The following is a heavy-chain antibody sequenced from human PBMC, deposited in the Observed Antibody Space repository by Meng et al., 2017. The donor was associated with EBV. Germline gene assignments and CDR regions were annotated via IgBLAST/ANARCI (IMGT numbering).Heavy chain of an antibody. CDR3: ARNGIAAWGWFDP. J-gene: IGHJ5*02. V-gene: IGHV1-46*01. Sequence: QAELVQSGAEVKKTGASWKVSCNAYGYNFTSYYMTWVRQAPGQGREWMGIINPSGGSTSYAQKFQGRVTMTRDTSTSTVYMELSSLRSEDTAVYYCARNGIAAWGWFDPWGQGTLVTVSS. CDR1: GYNFTSYY. CDR2: INPSGGST. D-gene: IGHD6-13*01.